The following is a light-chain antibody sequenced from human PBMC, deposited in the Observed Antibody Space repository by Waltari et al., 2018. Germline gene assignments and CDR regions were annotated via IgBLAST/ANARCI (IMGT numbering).Light chain of an antibody. J-gene: IGLJ3*02. Sequence: QSALTQPASVSGSPGQSITISCTGSSRDVGAYNYVSWYQQHPGKAPSLIIFDVSNRPSGVSNRFSGSKSGNTASLTISGLQAEDEADYYCASYVSSSTLELFGGGTSLTVL. CDR2: DVS. CDR1: SRDVGAYNY. CDR3: ASYVSSSTLEL. V-gene: IGLV2-14*03.